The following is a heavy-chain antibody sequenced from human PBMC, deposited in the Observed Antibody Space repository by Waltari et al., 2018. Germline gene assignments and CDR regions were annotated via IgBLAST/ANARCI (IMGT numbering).Heavy chain of an antibody. CDR1: GFTFSSYW. CDR2: IKQDGSDK. Sequence: EVQLVESGGGLVQPGGSLRLSCAASGFTFSSYWMSWVRQAPGKGLEWVANIKQDGSDKDYVDSVKGRFTISKDNAKNSLYLQMNNLRVEDTAVYYCARDGRPFDYWGQGTLVTVSS. V-gene: IGHV3-7*01. J-gene: IGHJ4*02. CDR3: ARDGRPFDY. D-gene: IGHD1-1*01.